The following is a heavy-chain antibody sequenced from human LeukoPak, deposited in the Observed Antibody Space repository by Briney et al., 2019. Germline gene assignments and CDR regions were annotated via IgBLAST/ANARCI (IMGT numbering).Heavy chain of an antibody. CDR1: GYYFTNYW. Sequence: GASLKISCEASGYYFTNYWIGWVRQRPGKGLEWMGIIYPADSDTKYSPSLQGQVTISADKSISTAYLQWSSLKASDTAMYYCARLRKGWFGDLSFDYWGQGTTLTVSS. V-gene: IGHV5-51*01. J-gene: IGHJ4*02. D-gene: IGHD3-10*01. CDR2: IYPADSDT. CDR3: ARLRKGWFGDLSFDY.